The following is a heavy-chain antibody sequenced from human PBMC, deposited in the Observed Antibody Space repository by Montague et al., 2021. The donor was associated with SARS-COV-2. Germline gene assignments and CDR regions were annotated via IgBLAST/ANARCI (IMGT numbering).Heavy chain of an antibody. Sequence: SETLSLTCTVSGGSISSSSYYWGWIRQPPGKGLEWIGSIYYSGSTYYNPSLKSRVTISVDTSKNQLSLKLSSVTAADTAVYYCARFPTSYYYDSKAAPATPNAFDIWGQGTMDTDTS. CDR3: ARFPTSYYYDSKAAPATPNAFDI. J-gene: IGHJ3*02. CDR1: GGSISSSSYY. D-gene: IGHD3-22*01. V-gene: IGHV4-39*01. CDR2: IYYSGST.